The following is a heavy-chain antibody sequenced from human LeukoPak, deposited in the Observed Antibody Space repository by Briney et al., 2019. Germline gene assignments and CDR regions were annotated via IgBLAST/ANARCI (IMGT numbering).Heavy chain of an antibody. V-gene: IGHV5-51*01. CDR1: GYSFTTYW. Sequence: GESLKISCKGSGYSFTTYWIGWVRQMPGKGLEWMGTIYPGDSDTRYSPSFQGQVTILVDKSISTAYLQWSTLKASDTAMYYCARTMVRGVNASGFDFWGQGTLVTVSS. CDR3: ARTMVRGVNASGFDF. D-gene: IGHD3-10*01. J-gene: IGHJ4*02. CDR2: IYPGDSDT.